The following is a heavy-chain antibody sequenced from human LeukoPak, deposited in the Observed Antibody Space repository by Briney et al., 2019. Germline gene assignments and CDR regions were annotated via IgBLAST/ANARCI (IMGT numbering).Heavy chain of an antibody. V-gene: IGHV3-7*01. Sequence: PGGSLRLSCAASGFTFSSYWMSWVRQAPGKGLEWVANIKQDGSEKYYVDSVKGRFTISRDNAKNSLYLQMNSLRAEDTAVYYCARVGEWLRYGPFDYWGQGTLVTVSS. CDR3: ARVGEWLRYGPFDY. CDR2: IKQDGSEK. D-gene: IGHD5-12*01. CDR1: GFTFSSYW. J-gene: IGHJ4*02.